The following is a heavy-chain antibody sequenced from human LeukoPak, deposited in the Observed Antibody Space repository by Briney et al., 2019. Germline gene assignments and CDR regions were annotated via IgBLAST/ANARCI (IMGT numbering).Heavy chain of an antibody. Sequence: ASVKVSCKASGYTFTSYDINWVRQATGQGLEWMGWMNPNSGNTGYAQKFQGRVTITRNTSISTAYMELSSLRSEDTAVYYCARGRLWSYYYYYMDVWGKGTTVTVSS. CDR3: ARGRLWSYYYYYMDV. D-gene: IGHD5-18*01. J-gene: IGHJ6*03. CDR1: GYTFTSYD. V-gene: IGHV1-8*03. CDR2: MNPNSGNT.